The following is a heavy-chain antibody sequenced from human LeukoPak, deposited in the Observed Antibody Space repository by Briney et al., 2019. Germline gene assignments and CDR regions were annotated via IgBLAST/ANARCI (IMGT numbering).Heavy chain of an antibody. CDR2: ISSSGSTI. D-gene: IGHD6-19*01. J-gene: IGHJ6*03. CDR3: ARDHGYSSGWYSTPRYYMDV. CDR1: GFTFSSYE. V-gene: IGHV3-48*03. Sequence: GGSLRLSCAASGFTFSSYEMIWVRQAPGKGLEWVSYISSSGSTIYYADSVKGRFTISRDNAKNSLYLQMNSLRAEDTAVYYCARDHGYSSGWYSTPRYYMDVWGKGTTVTISS.